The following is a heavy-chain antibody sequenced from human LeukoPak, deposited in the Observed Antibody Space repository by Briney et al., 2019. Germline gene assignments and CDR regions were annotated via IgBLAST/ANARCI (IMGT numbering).Heavy chain of an antibody. D-gene: IGHD6-13*01. J-gene: IGHJ4*02. CDR3: ARGAAAGRSVFDY. CDR1: GFTFSSYA. Sequence: PGRSLRLSCAASGFTFSSYAMHWFRQAPGKGLEWVAVISYDGSNKYYADSVKGRFTISRDNSKNTLYLQMNSLRAEDTAVYYCARGAAAGRSVFDYWGQGTLVTVSS. CDR2: ISYDGSNK. V-gene: IGHV3-30*04.